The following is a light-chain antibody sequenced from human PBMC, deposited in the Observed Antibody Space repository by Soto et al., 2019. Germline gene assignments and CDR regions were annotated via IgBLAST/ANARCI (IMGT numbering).Light chain of an antibody. CDR3: QLYNGDGSRT. Sequence: DIQMTQSPSTLSASVGDRVTITCRASQSISSWMAWYQQKPGKAPKLLIYKPSTLESGVPSRFSGSASGTNFTLTISSLQPHDFATYYCQLYNGDGSRTCAKGTKVDIK. J-gene: IGKJ1*01. V-gene: IGKV1-5*03. CDR2: KPS. CDR1: QSISSW.